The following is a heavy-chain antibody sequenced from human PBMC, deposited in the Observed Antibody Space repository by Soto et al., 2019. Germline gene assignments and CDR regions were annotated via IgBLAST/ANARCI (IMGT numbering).Heavy chain of an antibody. V-gene: IGHV3-9*01. D-gene: IGHD6-19*01. Sequence: EVQLVESGGGLVQPGRSLRLSCAASGFSLDDYAMHWVRQAPGKGLEWVSGISWDSGGIGYADSVEGRFTISRDNAKNSRYLEMNSLSAEDTALYYCAKMGVSGTGWFDPWGQGSLVSVSS. CDR3: AKMGVSGTGWFDP. CDR1: GFSLDDYA. CDR2: ISWDSGGI. J-gene: IGHJ5*02.